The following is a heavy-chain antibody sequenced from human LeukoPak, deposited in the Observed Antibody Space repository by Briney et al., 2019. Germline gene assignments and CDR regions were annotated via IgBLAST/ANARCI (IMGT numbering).Heavy chain of an antibody. CDR2: MNPNSGNT. D-gene: IGHD3-10*01. J-gene: IGHJ6*02. CDR3: ARGALSGRHYYYGMDV. V-gene: IGHV1-8*01. CDR1: GYTFTSYD. Sequence: ASVKVSCKASGYTFTSYDINWVRQATGQELEWMGWMNPNSGNTGYAQKFQGRVTMTRNTSISTAYMELSSLRSEDTAVYYCARGALSGRHYYYGMDVWGQGTTVTVSS.